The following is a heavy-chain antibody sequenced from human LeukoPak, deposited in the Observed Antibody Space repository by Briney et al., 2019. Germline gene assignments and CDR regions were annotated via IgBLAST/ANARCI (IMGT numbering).Heavy chain of an antibody. CDR2: ISSSSSYI. J-gene: IGHJ4*02. V-gene: IGHV3-21*01. CDR3: EREVIVGAEYFDY. Sequence: GGSLRLSCAASGFTFSSYSMNWVRQAPGKGLEWVSSISSSSSYIYYADSVKGRFTISRDNAKNSLYLQINSLRAEDTAVYYCEREVIVGAEYFDYWGQGTLVTVSS. D-gene: IGHD1-26*01. CDR1: GFTFSSYS.